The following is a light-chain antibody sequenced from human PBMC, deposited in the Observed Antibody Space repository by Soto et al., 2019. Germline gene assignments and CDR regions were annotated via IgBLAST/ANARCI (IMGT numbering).Light chain of an antibody. Sequence: IVLTQCPATLSLSPGNRATLSCRASQNISSYLIWYQQKPGQSPRVLIYDVSNRATGIPTRFSGSGSGTHFILTISNLQPEDFATYYCQQFNSLFGQGTRLEIK. J-gene: IGKJ5*01. CDR2: DVS. CDR3: QQFNSL. V-gene: IGKV3-11*01. CDR1: QNISSY.